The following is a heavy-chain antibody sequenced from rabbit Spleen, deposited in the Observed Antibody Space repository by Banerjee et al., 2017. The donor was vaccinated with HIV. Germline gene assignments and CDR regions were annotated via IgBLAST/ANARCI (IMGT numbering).Heavy chain of an antibody. Sequence: QEQLEESGGDLVKPGGSLTLTCTASGFSFSSSYYMCWVRQAPGKGLEWVACIFTGASGGAYYATWAKGRFTVSITSSTTVTLQMTSLTAADTATYFCVREAGYGGYGDANLWGQGTLVTVS. D-gene: IGHD6-1*01. CDR2: IFTGASGGA. CDR3: VREAGYGGYGDANL. CDR1: GFSFSSSYY. V-gene: IGHV1S45*01. J-gene: IGHJ4*01.